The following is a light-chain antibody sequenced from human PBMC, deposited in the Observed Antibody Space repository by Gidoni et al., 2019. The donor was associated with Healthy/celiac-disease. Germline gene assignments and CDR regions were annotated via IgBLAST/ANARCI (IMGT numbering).Light chain of an antibody. CDR3: QQSYSTSLT. CDR2: AAA. CDR1: QSISSY. V-gene: IGKV1-39*01. Sequence: IHITQSPSSLSASVGDRVTLTCRASQSISSYLNWYQQKPGKAPTLLIYAAASLQSGVPPRFSGSGGGTDFTITISSLQHEDYATDYCQQSYSTSLTFGGGTKVEIK. J-gene: IGKJ4*01.